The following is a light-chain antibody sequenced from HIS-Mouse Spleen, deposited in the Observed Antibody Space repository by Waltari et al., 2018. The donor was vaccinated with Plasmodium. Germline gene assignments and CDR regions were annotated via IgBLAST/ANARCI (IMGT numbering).Light chain of an antibody. V-gene: IGLV2-11*01. Sequence: QSALTQPRSVSGSPGQPVTISCTRTSSYVGGSNYVSCYKQHPGKAPKLMIYDVSKRSSGVPDRFSGSKSGNTASLTISGLQAEDEADYYCCSYAGSYTYVFGTGTKVTVL. CDR2: DVS. J-gene: IGLJ1*01. CDR1: SSYVGGSNY. CDR3: CSYAGSYTYV.